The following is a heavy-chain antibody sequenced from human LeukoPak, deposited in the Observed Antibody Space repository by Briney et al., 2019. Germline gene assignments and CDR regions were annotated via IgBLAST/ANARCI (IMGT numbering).Heavy chain of an antibody. V-gene: IGHV4-34*01. J-gene: IGHJ6*02. CDR1: GGSFSGYY. CDR2: INHSGST. Sequence: SETLSLTCAVYGGSFSGYYWSWIRQPPGKGLEWIGEINHSGSTNYNPSLKSRVTISVDTSKNQFSLKLSSVTAADTAVYYCARAKGCSSTSCYYYYSYHGMDVWGQGTTVTVSS. CDR3: ARAKGCSSTSCYYYYSYHGMDV. D-gene: IGHD2-2*01.